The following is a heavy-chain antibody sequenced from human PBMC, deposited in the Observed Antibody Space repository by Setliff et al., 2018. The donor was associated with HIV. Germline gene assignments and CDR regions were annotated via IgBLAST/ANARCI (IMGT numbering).Heavy chain of an antibody. D-gene: IGHD3-10*01. V-gene: IGHV1-18*01. CDR2: ISPYNGNT. CDR3: AREQGDYYGSGSYDY. CDR1: GYTFSTYS. Sequence: ASVKVSCKASGYTFSTYSISWVRQAPGQGLEWLGWISPYNGNTNYAQKLQGRVTMTTDTSTSTAYMELRSLRSDDTAVYYCAREQGDYYGSGSYDYWGQGTLVTVSS. J-gene: IGHJ4*02.